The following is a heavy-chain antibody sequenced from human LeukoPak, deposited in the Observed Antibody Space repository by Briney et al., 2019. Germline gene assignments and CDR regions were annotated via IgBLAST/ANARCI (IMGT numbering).Heavy chain of an antibody. CDR1: GGSISTSNSY. V-gene: IGHV4-39*01. CDR3: ARHKDYYYSYMDV. CDR2: IYYSGNT. Sequence: PSETLSLTCAVSGGSISTSNSYWGWIRRPPGKGLEWVGSIYYSGNTYYNPSLKSRVTISVDTSKNQFSLKLSSVTAADTAVYYCARHKDYYYSYMDVWGKGTTVTISS. J-gene: IGHJ6*03.